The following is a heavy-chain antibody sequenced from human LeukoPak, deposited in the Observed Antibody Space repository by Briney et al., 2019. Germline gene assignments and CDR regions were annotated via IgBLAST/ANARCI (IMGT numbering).Heavy chain of an antibody. CDR1: GGSIGSGGYY. V-gene: IGHV4-31*03. Sequence: PSQTRSLTCTVSGGSIGSGGYYWGSVRQHPGKGLEWIGYIYYSGSTYYNPSLKSRVTISVDTSKNQFSLKLSSVTAADTAVYYCAREKYYYDSSGYSWFDPWGQGTLVTVSS. J-gene: IGHJ5*02. CDR3: AREKYYYDSSGYSWFDP. CDR2: IYYSGST. D-gene: IGHD3-22*01.